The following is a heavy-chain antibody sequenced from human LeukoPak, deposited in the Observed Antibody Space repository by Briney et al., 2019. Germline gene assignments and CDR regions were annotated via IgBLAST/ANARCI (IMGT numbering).Heavy chain of an antibody. CDR2: IYTSGST. Sequence: SETLSLTCTVSGGSISSYYWSRIRQPAGKGLEWIGRIYTSGSTNYNPSLKSRVTMSVDTSKNQFSLKLSSVTAADTAVYYCARDLGYGDYVRWFDPWGQGTLVTVSS. CDR3: ARDLGYGDYVRWFDP. D-gene: IGHD4-17*01. V-gene: IGHV4-4*07. CDR1: GGSISSYY. J-gene: IGHJ5*02.